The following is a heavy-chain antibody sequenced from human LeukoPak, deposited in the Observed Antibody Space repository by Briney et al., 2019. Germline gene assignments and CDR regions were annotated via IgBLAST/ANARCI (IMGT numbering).Heavy chain of an antibody. CDR3: ARETRYYYDSSGYPRDYYYGMDV. D-gene: IGHD3-22*01. V-gene: IGHV3-7*01. Sequence: GGSLRLSCAASGFTFSSYAMSWVRQAPGKGLEWVANIKQDGSEKYYVDSVKGRFTISRDNAKNSLYLQMNSLRAEDTAVYYCARETRYYYDSSGYPRDYYYGMDVWGQGTTVTVSS. CDR1: GFTFSSYA. J-gene: IGHJ6*02. CDR2: IKQDGSEK.